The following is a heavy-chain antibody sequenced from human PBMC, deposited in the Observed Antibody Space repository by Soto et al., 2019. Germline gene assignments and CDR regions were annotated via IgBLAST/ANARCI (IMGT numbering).Heavy chain of an antibody. J-gene: IGHJ4*02. V-gene: IGHV3-15*01. CDR2: IKSKSDGGAR. CDR1: GFMFSSAW. D-gene: IGHD1-1*01. CDR3: VEGWNDF. Sequence: EVQVVESGGDLVKPGGSLRLSCVTSGFMFSSAWMSWVRQAPGKGLEWVGRIKSKSDGGAREYAAPVKGRFSISRDDSKNTVYLQMNSLSAEDTAVYYCVEGWNDFWGQGTLVTVSS.